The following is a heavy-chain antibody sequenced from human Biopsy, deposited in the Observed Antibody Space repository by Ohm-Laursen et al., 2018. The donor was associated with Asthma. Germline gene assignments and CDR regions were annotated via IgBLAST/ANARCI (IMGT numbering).Heavy chain of an antibody. CDR3: ASPTYCSGSSCINNYYYALDA. Sequence: SVKVSCKASGGTFSNYAISWVRQAPGQGLEWMGGIIPMFGTTNYAQKFQGRVTITADESTSTAYMELSSLRSDDTAVYYCASPTYCSGSSCINNYYYALDAWGQGTTVTVSS. J-gene: IGHJ6*02. CDR2: IIPMFGTT. CDR1: GGTFSNYA. V-gene: IGHV1-69*13. D-gene: IGHD2-15*01.